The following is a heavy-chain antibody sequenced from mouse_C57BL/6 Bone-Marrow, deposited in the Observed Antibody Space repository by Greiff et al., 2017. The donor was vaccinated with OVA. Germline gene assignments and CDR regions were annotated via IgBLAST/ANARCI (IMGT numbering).Heavy chain of an antibody. CDR2: IDPANDNT. CDR3: ARGNFGSGFYAMDY. CDR1: GFNIKNTY. J-gene: IGHJ4*01. D-gene: IGHD1-1*01. V-gene: IGHV14-3*01. Sequence: VQLKESVAELVRPGASVKLSCTASGFNIKNTYMHWVKQRPEQGLEWIGRIDPANDNTKYAPKFQGKATMTADTSSNTAYLQLSSLSSEDTAVYCCARGNFGSGFYAMDYWGQGTSVTVSS.